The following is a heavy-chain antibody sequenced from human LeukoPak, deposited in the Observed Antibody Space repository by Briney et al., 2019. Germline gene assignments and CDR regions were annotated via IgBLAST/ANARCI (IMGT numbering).Heavy chain of an antibody. V-gene: IGHV1-46*01. CDR2: INPSGGST. CDR1: GYTFTSYY. Sequence: ASVKVSRKASGYTFTSYYMHWVRQAPGQGLEWMGIINPSGGSTSYAQKFQGRVTMTRDMSTSTVYMELSSLRSEDTAVYYCARDPSYGSGSRYAFDIWGQGTMVTVSS. J-gene: IGHJ3*02. CDR3: ARDPSYGSGSRYAFDI. D-gene: IGHD3-10*01.